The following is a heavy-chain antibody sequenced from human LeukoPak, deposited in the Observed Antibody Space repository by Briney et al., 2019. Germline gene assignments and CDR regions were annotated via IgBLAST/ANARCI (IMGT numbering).Heavy chain of an antibody. V-gene: IGHV6-1*01. CDR1: RDSVSTNSAA. CDR2: TYYRSKWHN. D-gene: IGHD2-2*01. CDR3: ARGLWDIVVVSASRAYYYYMDV. J-gene: IGHJ6*03. Sequence: SQTLSLTCAISRDSVSTNSAAWNWIRQSPSGGLEWLGRTYYRSKWHNDYAVSVKGRITFNADTSKNQFSLQLKSVTPEDTAVYYCARGLWDIVVVSASRAYYYYMDVWGKGTTVTVS.